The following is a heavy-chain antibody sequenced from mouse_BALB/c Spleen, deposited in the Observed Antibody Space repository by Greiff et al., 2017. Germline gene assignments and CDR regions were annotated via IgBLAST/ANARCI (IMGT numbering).Heavy chain of an antibody. CDR3: ARHRTTVVATDAMDY. Sequence: EVQRVESGGDLVKPGGSLKLSCAASGFTFSSYGMSWVRQTPDKRLEWVATISSGGSYTYYPDSVKGRFTISRDNAKNTLYLQMSSLKSEDTAMYYCARHRTTVVATDAMDYWGQGTSVTVSS. J-gene: IGHJ4*01. V-gene: IGHV5-6*01. CDR2: ISSGGSYT. CDR1: GFTFSSYG. D-gene: IGHD1-1*01.